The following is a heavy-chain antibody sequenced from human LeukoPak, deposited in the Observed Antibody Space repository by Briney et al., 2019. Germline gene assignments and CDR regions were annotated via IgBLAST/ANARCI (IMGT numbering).Heavy chain of an antibody. V-gene: IGHV4-34*01. CDR1: GGSFSGYY. CDR2: INHSGST. Sequence: SETLSLTCAVYGGSFSGYYWSWIRQPPGEGLEWIGEINHSGSTNYNPSLKSRVTISVDMSKNQFSLKLSSVTAADTAVYYCVRGGLWIDYWGQGTVVTVSS. J-gene: IGHJ4*02. CDR3: VRGGLWIDY. D-gene: IGHD5-18*01.